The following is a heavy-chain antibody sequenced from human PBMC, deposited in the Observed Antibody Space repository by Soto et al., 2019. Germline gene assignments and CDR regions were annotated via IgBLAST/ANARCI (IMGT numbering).Heavy chain of an antibody. CDR2: INHRGST. CDR1: GGSFSGYY. D-gene: IGHD6-13*01. CDR3: ARTHLEHLKQQLVRRDWFDP. V-gene: IGHV4-34*01. J-gene: IGHJ5*02. Sequence: PSETLSLTCAVYGGSFSGYYWSWIRQPPGKGLEWIGEINHRGSTNYNPSLKSRVTISVDTSKNQFSLKLSSVTAADTAVYYCARTHLEHLKQQLVRRDWFDPWXQGXLVTVSP.